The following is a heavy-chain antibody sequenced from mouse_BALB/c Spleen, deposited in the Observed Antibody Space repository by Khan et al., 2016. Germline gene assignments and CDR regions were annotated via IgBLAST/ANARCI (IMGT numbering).Heavy chain of an antibody. CDR1: GYSITSDYA. D-gene: IGHD1-2*01. CDR2: IGYSGST. V-gene: IGHV3-2*02. Sequence: EVQLQESGPGLVKPSQSLSLTCTVTGYSITSDYAWNWIRQFPGNKLEWMGYIGYSGSTSYNPSLKSRISITRDSSKYQFFLQLNSVTTEGTATYYCALLRLAYWGQGTLVTVSA. CDR3: ALLRLAY. J-gene: IGHJ3*01.